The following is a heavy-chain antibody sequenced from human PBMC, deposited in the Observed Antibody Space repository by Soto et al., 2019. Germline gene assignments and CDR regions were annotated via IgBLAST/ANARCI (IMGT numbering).Heavy chain of an antibody. D-gene: IGHD2-21*02. CDR2: VSRFIDKT. J-gene: IGHJ4*02. CDR3: ARPCGGDCYSDGFGY. CDR1: GYTFTNYG. Sequence: ASVKVSCKASGYTFTNYGISWVRQALGQGLEWMGRVSRFIDKTNYAQKFQGRVTMTRDTSTSTVYMELSSLRSEDTAVYYCARPCGGDCYSDGFGYWGQGTLVTVSS. V-gene: IGHV1-18*04.